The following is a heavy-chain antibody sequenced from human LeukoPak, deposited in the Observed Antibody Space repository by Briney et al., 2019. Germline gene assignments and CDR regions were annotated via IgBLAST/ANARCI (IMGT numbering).Heavy chain of an antibody. D-gene: IGHD3-3*01. V-gene: IGHV3-23*01. J-gene: IGHJ6*03. CDR2: ISGSGGST. CDR1: GFTFSSYA. CDR3: AKAGEAIFGVVSAPKYMDV. Sequence: GGSLRLSCAASGFTFSSYAMSWVRQAPGKGLEWVSAISGSGGSTYYADSVKGRFTISRDNSKNTLYLQMNSLRAEDTAVYYCAKAGEAIFGVVSAPKYMDVWGKGPRSPSP.